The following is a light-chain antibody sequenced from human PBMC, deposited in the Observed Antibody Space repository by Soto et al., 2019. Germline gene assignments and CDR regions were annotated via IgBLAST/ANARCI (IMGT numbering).Light chain of an antibody. Sequence: EIVLTQSPGTLSLSPGETATLSCRASQRVTSSYLAWYQQKPGQAPRLLIYGASSRATGIPDRFSGSGSGTDFTLTISRLEPEDFAVYYCQQRSNWPPITFGQGTRLEIK. CDR1: QRVTSSY. CDR2: GAS. CDR3: QQRSNWPPIT. V-gene: IGKV3D-20*02. J-gene: IGKJ5*01.